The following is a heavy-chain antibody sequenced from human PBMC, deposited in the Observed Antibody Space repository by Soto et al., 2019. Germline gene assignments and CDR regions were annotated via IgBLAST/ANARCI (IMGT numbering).Heavy chain of an antibody. D-gene: IGHD4-17*01. J-gene: IGHJ4*02. CDR3: ASGRTSVTTDY. V-gene: IGHV4-31*03. CDR1: GGSITSGGFY. CDR2: TYYSGST. Sequence: SETLSLTCTVSGGSITSGGFYWSWLRQHPGRGLEWIGYTYYSGSTYYNPSLKSRVTFSVDTSKNHFSLILTSVTAADTAVYFCASGRTSVTTDYWGQGTLVTVSS.